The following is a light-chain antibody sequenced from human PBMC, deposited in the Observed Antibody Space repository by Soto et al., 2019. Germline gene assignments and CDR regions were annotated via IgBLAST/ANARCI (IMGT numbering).Light chain of an antibody. J-gene: IGKJ2*01. CDR3: HQRSTWPHT. CDR2: DAS. Sequence: EIVLTQSPATLSLSPGERATLSCRASQSVSSYLAWYQQKPGQAPRLLIYDASNRATGIPDRFSGSGSGTDFTLTIRSLEPEDFAVYYCHQRSTWPHTFGQGTKLDIK. V-gene: IGKV3-11*01. CDR1: QSVSSY.